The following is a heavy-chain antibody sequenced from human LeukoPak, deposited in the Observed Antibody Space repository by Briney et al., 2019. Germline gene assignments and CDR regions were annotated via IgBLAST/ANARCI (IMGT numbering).Heavy chain of an antibody. CDR1: GFTFSSYA. D-gene: IGHD2-15*01. CDR2: ISGSGGYT. J-gene: IGHJ3*02. Sequence: GGSLRLSCAASGFTFSSYAMSWVRQAPGKGLEWVSGISGSGGYTYYADSVKGRFTLSRDNSKNTLYLQMNSLRAEDTAVYYCAKETVVVRAATPDAFDIWRQGTMVTVSS. CDR3: AKETVVVRAATPDAFDI. V-gene: IGHV3-23*01.